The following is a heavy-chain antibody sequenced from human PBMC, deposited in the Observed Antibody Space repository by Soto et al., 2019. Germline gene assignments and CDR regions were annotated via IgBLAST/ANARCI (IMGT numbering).Heavy chain of an antibody. CDR2: IIPIFGTA. Sequence: VKVSCKASGGTFSSYAISWVRQAPGQGLEWMGGIIPIFGTANYAQKFQGRVTITADESTSTAYMELSSLRSEDTAVYYCARGLDRYCSSTSCYNWFDPWGQGTLVTV. CDR3: ARGLDRYCSSTSCYNWFDP. CDR1: GGTFSSYA. D-gene: IGHD2-2*01. V-gene: IGHV1-69*01. J-gene: IGHJ5*02.